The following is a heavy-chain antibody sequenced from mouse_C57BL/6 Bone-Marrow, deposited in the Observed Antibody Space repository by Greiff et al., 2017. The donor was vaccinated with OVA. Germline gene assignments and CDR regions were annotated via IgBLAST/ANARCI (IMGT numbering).Heavy chain of an antibody. CDR2: INYDGSST. V-gene: IGHV5-16*01. CDR1: GFTFSDYY. CDR3: ARGGFYYFDY. D-gene: IGHD3-2*02. J-gene: IGHJ2*01. Sequence: EVKLMESEGGLVQPGSSMKLSCTASGFTFSDYYMAWVRQVPEKGLEWVANINYDGSSTYYLDSLKSRFIISRDNAKNIQYLQMSSLKSEDTATYYCARGGFYYFDYWGQGTTLTVSS.